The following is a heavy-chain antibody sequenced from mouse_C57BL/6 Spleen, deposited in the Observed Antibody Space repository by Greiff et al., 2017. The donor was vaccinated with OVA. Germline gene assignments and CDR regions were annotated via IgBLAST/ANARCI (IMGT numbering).Heavy chain of an antibody. CDR3: VRDGGGTDGYYHYYAMDY. Sequence: DVHLVESGGGLVQPKGSLKLSCAASGFTFNTYAMHWVRQAPGKGLEWVARIRSKSSNYATYYADSVKDRFTISRDDSQSMLYLQMNNLKTEDTAMYYCVRDGGGTDGYYHYYAMDYWGQGTSVTVSS. V-gene: IGHV10-3*01. J-gene: IGHJ4*01. D-gene: IGHD2-3*01. CDR2: IRSKSSNYAT. CDR1: GFTFNTYA.